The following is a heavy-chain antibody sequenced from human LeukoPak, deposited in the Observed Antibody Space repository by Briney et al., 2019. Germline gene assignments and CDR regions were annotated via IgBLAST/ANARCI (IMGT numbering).Heavy chain of an antibody. D-gene: IGHD6-19*01. CDR3: ARDPGIAVAGFDF. V-gene: IGHV4-59*01. J-gene: IGHJ4*02. Sequence: SETLSLTCTVSGGSISSYYWSWTRQPPGKGLEWIGYIYYSGSTNYNPSLKSRVTILVDTSKNQFSLRLSSVTAADTAVYFCARDPGIAVAGFDFWGQGTLVTVSS. CDR1: GGSISSYY. CDR2: IYYSGST.